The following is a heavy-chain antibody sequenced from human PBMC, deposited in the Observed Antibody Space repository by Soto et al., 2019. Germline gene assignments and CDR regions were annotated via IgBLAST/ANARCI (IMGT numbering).Heavy chain of an antibody. CDR1: GYTFTSYG. CDR2: IIPIFGTA. Sequence: SVKVSCKASGYTFTSYGISWVRQAPGQGLEWMGGIIPIFGTANYAQKFQGRVTITADESTSTAYMELSSLRSEDTAVYYCARAVVVTASPLGYFQHWGQGTLVTVSS. D-gene: IGHD2-21*02. V-gene: IGHV1-69*13. CDR3: ARAVVVTASPLGYFQH. J-gene: IGHJ1*01.